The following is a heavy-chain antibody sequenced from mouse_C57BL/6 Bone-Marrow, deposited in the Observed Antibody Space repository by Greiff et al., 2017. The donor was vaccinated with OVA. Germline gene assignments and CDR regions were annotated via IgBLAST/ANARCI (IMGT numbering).Heavy chain of an antibody. CDR1: GYTFTSYG. V-gene: IGHV1-81*01. CDR3: ARSRVFIATVVDPPFDY. CDR2: IYPRSGNT. Sequence: QVQLKESGAELARPGASVKLSCKASGYTFTSYGISWVKQRTGQGLEWIGEIYPRSGNTHYNEKFKGKATLTADKSSSTAYMELRSLTSEDSAVYFCARSRVFIATVVDPPFDYWGQGTTLTVSS. J-gene: IGHJ2*01. D-gene: IGHD1-1*01.